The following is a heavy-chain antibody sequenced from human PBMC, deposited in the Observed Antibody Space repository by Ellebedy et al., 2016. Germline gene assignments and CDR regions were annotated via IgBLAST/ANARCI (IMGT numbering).Heavy chain of an antibody. CDR1: GFTLSNYW. CDR2: IKQDGSEI. J-gene: IGHJ3*01. Sequence: GGSLRLSCAASGFTLSNYWMTRVRQAPGKGLEWVANIKQDGSEIYYVDSVRGRFAISRDNTKNSLYLQMNSLRAEDTALYYCAGGSGFLFDVWGQGTMVTVSS. D-gene: IGHD3-22*01. V-gene: IGHV3-7*04. CDR3: AGGSGFLFDV.